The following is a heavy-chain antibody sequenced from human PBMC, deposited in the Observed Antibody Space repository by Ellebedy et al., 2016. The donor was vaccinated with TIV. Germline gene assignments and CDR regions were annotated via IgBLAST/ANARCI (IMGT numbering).Heavy chain of an antibody. V-gene: IGHV3-7*01. CDR2: IKEDGSEK. CDR1: GYIFSSYW. CDR3: ARRGYFDL. J-gene: IGHJ2*01. Sequence: GESLKISCAASGYIFSSYWMSWVRQAPGKGLEWVANIKEDGSEKHYVESVKGRLTISRDNANNSLYLQMNSLRAEDTAVYYCARRGYFDLWGRGTLVTVSS.